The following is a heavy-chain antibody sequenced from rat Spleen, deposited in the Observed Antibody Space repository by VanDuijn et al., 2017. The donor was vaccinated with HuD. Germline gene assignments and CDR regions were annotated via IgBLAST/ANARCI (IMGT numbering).Heavy chain of an antibody. J-gene: IGHJ2*01. Sequence: EVQLVESGGDLVQPGRSLTLSCAASGFTFSDYYMAWVRQAPTRGLEWVASINYDGDNIHYRNSVKGRFTISRDNAKSTLYLQMNSLRSEDTATYYCARDRNRGVDYWGQGVMVTVSS. V-gene: IGHV5-20*01. CDR3: ARDRNRGVDY. CDR1: GFTFSDYY. CDR2: INYDGDNI. D-gene: IGHD5-1*01.